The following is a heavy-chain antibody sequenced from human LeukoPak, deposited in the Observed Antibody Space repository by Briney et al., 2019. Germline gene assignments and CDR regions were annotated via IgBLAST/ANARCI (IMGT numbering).Heavy chain of an antibody. CDR3: AGDRYSYAFDI. D-gene: IGHD5-18*01. J-gene: IGHJ3*02. Sequence: GGSLRLSCAASGFTFSSYAMHWVRQAPGKGLEYVSAISSNGGSTYYANSVKGRFTISRDNSKNTLYLQMGSLRAEDMAVYYCAGDRYSYAFDIWGQGTMVTVSS. V-gene: IGHV3-64*01. CDR2: ISSNGGST. CDR1: GFTFSSYA.